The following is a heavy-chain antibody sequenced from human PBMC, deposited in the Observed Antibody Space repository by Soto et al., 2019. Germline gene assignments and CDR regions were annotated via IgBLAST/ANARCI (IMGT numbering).Heavy chain of an antibody. CDR1: GFTVSSNY. CDR3: ARAALAWLVHIGYFQH. J-gene: IGHJ1*01. Sequence: EVQLVESGGGLVQPGGSLRLSCAASGFTVSSNYMSWVRQAPGKGLEWVSVIYSGGSTYYADSVKGRFTISRDNSKNKLYLQMNSLRAEDTAVYYCARAALAWLVHIGYFQHWGQGTLVTVSS. CDR2: IYSGGST. V-gene: IGHV3-66*01. D-gene: IGHD6-19*01.